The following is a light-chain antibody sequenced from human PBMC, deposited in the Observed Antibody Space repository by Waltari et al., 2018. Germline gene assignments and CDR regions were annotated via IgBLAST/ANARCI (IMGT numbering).Light chain of an antibody. CDR3: GTWDSSLSGAV. CDR2: KNR. CDR1: SSNIGNNY. J-gene: IGLJ7*01. V-gene: IGLV1-51*02. Sequence: QSVLTQPPSVSAAPGQRVTISCSGGSSNIGNNYVSWYRQFPGTAPKLLIYKNRERPSGIPGGFSGSKSGTSATLDITGLQAGDEADYYCGTWDSSLSGAVFGGGTHLTVL.